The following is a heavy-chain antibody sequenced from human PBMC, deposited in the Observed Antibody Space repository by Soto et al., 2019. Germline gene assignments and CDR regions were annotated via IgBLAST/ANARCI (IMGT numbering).Heavy chain of an antibody. V-gene: IGHV1-8*01. CDR3: ARDSPSSSSFAY. CDR1: GDTFTTYD. D-gene: IGHD6-6*01. J-gene: IGHJ4*02. CDR2: INPNSGNI. Sequence: ASVKVSCKASGDTFTTYDINWVRQATGHGLEWMGWINPNSGNIGYAQRFQGRVTMTRDTAIRTAYMDVSRLRSDDTAVYYCARDSPSSSSFAYWGQGTLVTVSS.